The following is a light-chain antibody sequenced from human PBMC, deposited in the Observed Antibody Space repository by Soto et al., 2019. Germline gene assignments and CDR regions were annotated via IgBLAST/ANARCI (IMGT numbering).Light chain of an antibody. Sequence: DIQMTQSPSSLSASVGDRVTITCRASQSISSYLNWYQQKPGKAPKLLIYAASSLQRGVPSRFSGSGSGTDFTLTISSLQPEDFATYYCQQSYSTPLLTFGGGTKVEIK. CDR2: AAS. J-gene: IGKJ4*01. V-gene: IGKV1-39*01. CDR3: QQSYSTPLLT. CDR1: QSISSY.